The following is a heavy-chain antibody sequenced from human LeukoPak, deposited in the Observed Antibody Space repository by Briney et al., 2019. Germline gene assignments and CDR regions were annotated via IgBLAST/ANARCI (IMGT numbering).Heavy chain of an antibody. J-gene: IGHJ6*02. V-gene: IGHV1-69*13. CDR2: IIPIFGTA. Sequence: GAAVKVSCKASGGTFSSYAISWVRQAPGQGLEWMGGIIPIFGTANYAQKFQGRVTITADESTSTAYMELSSLRSDDTAVYYCARVGTAAANYYYGMDVWGQGTTVTVSS. CDR3: ARVGTAAANYYYGMDV. CDR1: GGTFSSYA. D-gene: IGHD6-13*01.